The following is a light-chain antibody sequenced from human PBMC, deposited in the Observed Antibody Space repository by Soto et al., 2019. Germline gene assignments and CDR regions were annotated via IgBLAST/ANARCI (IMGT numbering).Light chain of an antibody. CDR3: QQYGSWPRT. CDR1: QSVDRN. J-gene: IGKJ2*01. V-gene: IGKV3-15*01. CDR2: GAS. Sequence: EIVLTQSPDTLSVSPGERATLSCRASQSVDRNLAWYQQRPGQAPRLLFSGASVRATGVPASFSASGSGREFTLTISSLQYEDFAVYYCQQYGSWPRTFGQGTKVDIK.